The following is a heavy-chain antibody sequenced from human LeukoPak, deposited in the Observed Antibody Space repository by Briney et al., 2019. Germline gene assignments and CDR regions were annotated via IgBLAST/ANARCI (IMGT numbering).Heavy chain of an antibody. CDR1: GLTFNIYD. CDR2: ISSSGRAI. Sequence: GGSLRLSCAASGLTFNIYDMHWVRQAPGKGLEWVSYISSSGRAIYYADSVKGRFTVSRDNAKNSLYLQMNSLRAEDTAVYYCARCPRWAHFDYWGQGTLVTVSS. J-gene: IGHJ4*02. CDR3: ARCPRWAHFDY. V-gene: IGHV3-48*03. D-gene: IGHD4-23*01.